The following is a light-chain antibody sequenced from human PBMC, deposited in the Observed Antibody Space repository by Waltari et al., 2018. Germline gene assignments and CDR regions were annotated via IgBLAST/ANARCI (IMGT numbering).Light chain of an antibody. CDR1: QSVSTL. Sequence: ESVVAQSPRSLSFSPGESLTLSSSARQSVSTLFAWYQQKPGQAPTLRIFGASNRATGIPDRFSGSGSETDFSLTISSLEPEDFAVYYCQHYVSLPGTFGGGTKVEIK. J-gene: IGKJ4*02. CDR3: QHYVSLPGT. V-gene: IGKV3-20*01. CDR2: GAS.